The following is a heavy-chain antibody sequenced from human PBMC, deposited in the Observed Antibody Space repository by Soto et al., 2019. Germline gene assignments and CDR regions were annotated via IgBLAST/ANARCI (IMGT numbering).Heavy chain of an antibody. CDR2: ISHDGSHK. J-gene: IGHJ1*01. CDR1: GFTLNSFT. CDR3: ATWEERYFQD. D-gene: IGHD1-26*01. V-gene: IGHV3-30-3*01. Sequence: QVRLVEYGGGVVQPGRSLRLACAASGFTLNSFTMHWVRQAPGKGLEWVAVISHDGSHKYNADSVKGRFTISRDDSKNTLYLQMNSLRVEDTAIYYCATWEERYFQDWGQGTLVIVSS.